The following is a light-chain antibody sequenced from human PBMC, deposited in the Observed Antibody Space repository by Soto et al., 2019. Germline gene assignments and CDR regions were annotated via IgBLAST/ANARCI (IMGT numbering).Light chain of an antibody. V-gene: IGKV1-39*01. CDR3: QQSYSTPPT. CDR2: AAS. CDR1: QSIVSY. J-gene: IGKJ1*01. Sequence: DIQMTQSPSSLSASVGDRVTITCRASQSIVSYLNWYQQKPGKAPKLLIYAASSLQSGVQSRFSGIGSGTDVTLTISSLQPEDFATYDCQQSYSTPPTYGQGTKVDIK.